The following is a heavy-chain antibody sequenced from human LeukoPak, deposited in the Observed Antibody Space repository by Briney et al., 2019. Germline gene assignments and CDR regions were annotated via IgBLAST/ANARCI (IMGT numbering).Heavy chain of an antibody. CDR3: ARLTGATIDY. CDR2: IYYSGST. CDR1: GGSISSSSYY. D-gene: IGHD1-26*01. Sequence: SQTLSLTCTVSGGSISSSSYYWGWIRQPPGKGLEWIGSIYYSGSTYYNPSLKSRVTISVDTSKNQFSLKLSSVTAADTAVYYCARLTGATIDYWGQGTLVTVSS. V-gene: IGHV4-39*01. J-gene: IGHJ4*02.